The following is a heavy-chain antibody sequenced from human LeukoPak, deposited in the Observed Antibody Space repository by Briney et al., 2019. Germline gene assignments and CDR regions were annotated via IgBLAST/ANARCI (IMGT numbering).Heavy chain of an antibody. CDR3: AKDLSYTSGASDH. J-gene: IGHJ4*02. D-gene: IGHD6-19*01. CDR2: ISWNSGSI. CDR1: GFTFDDYA. Sequence: SLRLSCAASGFTFDDYAMHWVRQAPGKGLEWVSGISWNSGSIGYADSVKGRFTISRDNAKNSLYLQLRSLRAEDTAVYYCAKDLSYTSGASDHWGRGTLVTVSS. V-gene: IGHV3-9*01.